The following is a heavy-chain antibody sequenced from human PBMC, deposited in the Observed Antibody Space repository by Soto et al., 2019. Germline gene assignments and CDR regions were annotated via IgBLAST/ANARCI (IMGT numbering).Heavy chain of an antibody. D-gene: IGHD6-13*01. J-gene: IGHJ5*02. Sequence: GGSLRLCCAASGFTFSSYSMNWVRQAPGKGLEWVSSISSSSSYIYYADSVKGRFTISRDNAKNSLYLQMNSLRAEDTAVYYCARDRDSRSAPNWFDPWGQGTLVTVSS. CDR1: GFTFSSYS. V-gene: IGHV3-21*01. CDR3: ARDRDSRSAPNWFDP. CDR2: ISSSSSYI.